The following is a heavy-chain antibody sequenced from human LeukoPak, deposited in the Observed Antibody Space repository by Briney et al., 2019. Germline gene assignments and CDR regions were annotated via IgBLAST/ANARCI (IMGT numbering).Heavy chain of an antibody. J-gene: IGHJ3*02. V-gene: IGHV4-59*08. D-gene: IGHD5-12*01. CDR1: GGSISSYY. Sequence: SETLSLTCTVSGGSISSYYWSWIRQPPGKGLEWIGYIYYSGGTNYNPSLKSRVTISVDTSKNQFSLKLSSVTAADTAVYYCARSYSGYDYERWLQVNDAFDIWGQGTMVTVSS. CDR2: IYYSGGT. CDR3: ARSYSGYDYERWLQVNDAFDI.